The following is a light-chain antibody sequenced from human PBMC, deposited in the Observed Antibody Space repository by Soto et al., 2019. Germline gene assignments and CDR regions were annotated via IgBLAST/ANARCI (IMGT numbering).Light chain of an antibody. CDR3: QKYNSAPWT. Sequence: DIQMTQSPSSLSASVGDRVTITCRASQGISTFLAWHQQKPGKVPKLLIYAASTLQSGVPSRFSGSGSGTDFTLTITSLRPEDVATYYCQKYNSAPWTFGQGTKVEIK. J-gene: IGKJ1*01. CDR2: AAS. CDR1: QGISTF. V-gene: IGKV1-27*01.